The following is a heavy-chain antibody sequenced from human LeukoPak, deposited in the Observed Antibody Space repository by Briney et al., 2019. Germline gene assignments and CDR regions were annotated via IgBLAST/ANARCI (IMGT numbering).Heavy chain of an antibody. V-gene: IGHV4-34*01. J-gene: IGHJ4*02. CDR2: INHSGST. D-gene: IGHD3-9*01. CDR3: ARGRGGDILTGYYSHYFDY. Sequence: PSETLSLTCAVYGGSFSGYYWSWIRQPPGKGLEWIGEINHSGSTNYNPSLKSRVTISVDTSKNQFSLKLSSVTAADTAVYYCARGRGGDILTGYYSHYFDYWGQGTLVTVSS. CDR1: GGSFSGYY.